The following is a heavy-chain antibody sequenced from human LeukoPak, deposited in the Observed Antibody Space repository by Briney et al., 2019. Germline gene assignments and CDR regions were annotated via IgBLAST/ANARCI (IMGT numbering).Heavy chain of an antibody. CDR1: GGSINSGSYY. Sequence: SETLSLTCTVSGGSINSGSYYWSWIRQPAGKGLEWIGRIYTSGSTNYNPSLKSRVTISVDTSKNQFSLKLSSVTAADTAVYYCARVPRVDVYFDYWGQGTLVTVSS. CDR3: ARVPRVDVYFDY. V-gene: IGHV4-61*02. CDR2: IYTSGST. D-gene: IGHD5-12*01. J-gene: IGHJ4*02.